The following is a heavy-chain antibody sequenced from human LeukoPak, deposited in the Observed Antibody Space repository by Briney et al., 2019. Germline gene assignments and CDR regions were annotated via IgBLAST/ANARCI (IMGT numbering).Heavy chain of an antibody. Sequence: GGSLRLSCAASAFTFSSYWMSWVRQAPGKGLEWVANIKQDGSEKYYVDSVKGRFTISRDNAKNSLYLQMNSLRAEDTAVYYCARDMSLVSSSTFFDYWGQGTLVTVSS. CDR3: ARDMSLVSSSTFFDY. CDR1: AFTFSSYW. CDR2: IKQDGSEK. D-gene: IGHD6-13*01. J-gene: IGHJ4*02. V-gene: IGHV3-7*03.